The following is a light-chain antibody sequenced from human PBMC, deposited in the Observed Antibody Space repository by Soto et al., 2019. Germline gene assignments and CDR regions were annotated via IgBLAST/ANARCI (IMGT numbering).Light chain of an antibody. CDR2: GAS. CDR3: QQRHMWPIT. V-gene: IGKV3D-20*02. J-gene: IGKJ5*01. CDR1: ETVTSDY. Sequence: EVVLTQSPGTLSLSPGERATLSCRASETVTSDYLAWYQQKPGQAPRLLFYGASRRAAGIPDRFSGSGSGTDFTLTISSLEPEDSAVYYCQQRHMWPITFGQGTRLEIK.